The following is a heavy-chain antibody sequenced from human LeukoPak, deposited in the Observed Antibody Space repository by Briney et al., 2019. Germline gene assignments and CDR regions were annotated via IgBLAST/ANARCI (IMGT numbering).Heavy chain of an antibody. CDR1: VFTFDDYA. CDR2: ISWNSGSI. D-gene: IGHD6-19*01. CDR3: AKEQMAGAFDY. Sequence: PGRCLRLSCAASVFTFDDYAMHCVRQAPGKGLEWVLGISWNSGSIGYAESVKGRFTISRDNAKSSLYLQMNSLRAEDTALYYCAKEQMAGAFDYWGQGTLVTVSS. J-gene: IGHJ4*02. V-gene: IGHV3-9*01.